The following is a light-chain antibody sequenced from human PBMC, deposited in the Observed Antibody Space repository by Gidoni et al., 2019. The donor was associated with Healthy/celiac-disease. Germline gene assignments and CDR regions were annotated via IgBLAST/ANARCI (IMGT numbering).Light chain of an antibody. CDR1: QSTSSY. Sequence: EIVLTQSPAPLSLSPGERATLSCRASQSTSSYLAWYQQKPGQAPRLLIYDASNRATGIPARFSGSGAGTDFTLTISSLELEDFAVFYCQQRSNWPLYTFGQGTKLEIK. CDR2: DAS. J-gene: IGKJ2*01. V-gene: IGKV3-11*01. CDR3: QQRSNWPLYT.